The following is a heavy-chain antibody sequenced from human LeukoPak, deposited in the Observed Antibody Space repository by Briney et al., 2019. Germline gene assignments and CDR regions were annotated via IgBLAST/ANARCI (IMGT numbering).Heavy chain of an antibody. CDR3: GKDMRFDWTPYHFDY. V-gene: IGHV3-23*01. Sequence: GGSLRLSCAASGFTFSSYAMSWVRQAPGKGLEWVSAISGSGGSTYYADCVKGRFTISRDNSKNTLYLQMNSLRAEDTAVYYRGKDMRFDWTPYHFDYRGQGTLVTVSS. CDR1: GFTFSSYA. D-gene: IGHD3-9*01. J-gene: IGHJ4*02. CDR2: ISGSGGST.